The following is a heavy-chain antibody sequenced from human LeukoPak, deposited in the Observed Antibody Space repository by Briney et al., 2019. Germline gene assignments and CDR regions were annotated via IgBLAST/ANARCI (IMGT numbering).Heavy chain of an antibody. CDR1: GDSISRSTYY. D-gene: IGHD6-25*01. CDR3: ARSSGTGTFSY. Sequence: TSETLSLTCTVSGDSISRSTYYWAWIRQPPGKGLEWIGSVYYGRSPYFNPSLESRATISVDTSKNHFSLKMSSVTAADTAVYYCARSSGTGTFSYWGQGTLVTVSS. CDR2: VYYGRSP. V-gene: IGHV4-39*02. J-gene: IGHJ4*02.